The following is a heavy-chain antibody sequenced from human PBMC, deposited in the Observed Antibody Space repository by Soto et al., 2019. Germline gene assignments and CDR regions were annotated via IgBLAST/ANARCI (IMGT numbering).Heavy chain of an antibody. CDR3: ASSGAGSGDY. D-gene: IGHD3-10*01. J-gene: IGHJ4*02. CDR2: ISNSGTA. V-gene: IGHV4-59*01. CDR1: GGSMSGYS. Sequence: SETLSLTCTVSGGSMSGYSWSWIRQPPGRGLEWIGHISNSGTANYSPSLKSRLTMSVDTSKNQISLKVTSVTAADTAVYYCASSGAGSGDYWGQGILVTVYS.